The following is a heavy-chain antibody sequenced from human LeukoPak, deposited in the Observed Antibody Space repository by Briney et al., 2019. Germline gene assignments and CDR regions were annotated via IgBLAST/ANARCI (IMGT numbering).Heavy chain of an antibody. J-gene: IGHJ4*02. CDR3: AYCSACRCCGSPLDY. Sequence: GGSLRLSCTASGFTPINFAMYWVRQPPRGGLEWVSSICGSGGSTYCADSVKARFTISRDNCKDTLYLQMNSLRAEDTAVYYCAYCSACRCCGSPLDYWGQGTQVTVFS. V-gene: IGHV3-23*01. CDR1: GFTPINFA. CDR2: ICGSGGST. D-gene: IGHD2-15*01.